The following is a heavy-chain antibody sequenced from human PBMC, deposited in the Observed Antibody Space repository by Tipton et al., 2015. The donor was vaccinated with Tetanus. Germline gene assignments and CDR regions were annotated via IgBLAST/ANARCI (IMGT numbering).Heavy chain of an antibody. J-gene: IGHJ5*01. CDR1: GFTFSSYT. CDR3: VMKGYSLATPGLDS. CDR2: ISSSSSYI. D-gene: IGHD2-15*01. V-gene: IGHV3-21*01. Sequence: SLRLSCSGSGFTFSSYTFHWVRQAPGKGLDWVSAISSSSSYIYYADSVKGRFTIFRDNANNSLYLQMNSLGAEDTAVYFCVMKGYSLATPGLDSWGHRTLVSVSS.